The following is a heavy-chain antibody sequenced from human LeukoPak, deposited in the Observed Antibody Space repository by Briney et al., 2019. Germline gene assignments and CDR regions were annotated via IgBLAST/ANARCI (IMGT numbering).Heavy chain of an antibody. CDR1: GYTFTNYG. CDR3: ARGRIVATVSGDTWVDP. CDR2: IIPITATA. V-gene: IGHV1-69*13. J-gene: IGHJ5*02. D-gene: IGHD5-12*01. Sequence: ASVTVSCKASGYTFTNYGISWVRQAPGQGLEWMGGIIPITATANYAQKFQGRVTITADESTSTAYMELSSLRSEDTAVYYCARGRIVATVSGDTWVDPWGQGTLVTVSS.